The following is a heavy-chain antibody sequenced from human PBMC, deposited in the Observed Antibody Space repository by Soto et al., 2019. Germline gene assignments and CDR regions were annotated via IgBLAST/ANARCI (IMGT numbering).Heavy chain of an antibody. D-gene: IGHD1-26*01. CDR2: INTYNGNI. CDR3: VRKRGGYKYCDH. Sequence: QVQLVQSGAEVKKPGASVKVSCEVSGYTFASYGISWARQAPGQGLEWMGWINTYNGNINYAQKFQGRVTMTTDTSTGTANMELRSLGSDDTALYYCVRKRGGYKYCDHWGQGTLVTVTS. J-gene: IGHJ4*02. V-gene: IGHV1-18*01. CDR1: GYTFASYG.